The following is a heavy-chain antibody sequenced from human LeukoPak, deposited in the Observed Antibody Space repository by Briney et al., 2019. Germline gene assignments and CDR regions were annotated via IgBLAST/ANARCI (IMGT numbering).Heavy chain of an antibody. CDR3: AREVHTGYYLDY. Sequence: GGSLRLFCAASGFTFSSYGMHWVRQAPGKGLEWVAVIWYDGSNKYYADSVKGRFTISRDNSKNTLYLQMNSLRAEDTAVYYCAREVHTGYYLDYWGQGTPVTVSS. CDR1: GFTFSSYG. CDR2: IWYDGSNK. V-gene: IGHV3-33*01. D-gene: IGHD3-9*01. J-gene: IGHJ4*02.